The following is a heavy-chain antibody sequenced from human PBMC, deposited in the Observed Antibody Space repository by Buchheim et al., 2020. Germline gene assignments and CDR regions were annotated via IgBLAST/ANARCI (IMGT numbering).Heavy chain of an antibody. CDR1: GFTFSSYG. V-gene: IGHV3-30*18. D-gene: IGHD6-19*01. CDR3: AKGSVAVAENYFDY. Sequence: QVQLVESGGGVVQPGRSLRLSCAASGFTFSSYGMHWVRQAPGKGLEWVAVISYDGSNKYYADSVKGRFTISRDNSKNTLYLQMNSLRAEDTAVYYCAKGSVAVAENYFDYWGQGTL. CDR2: ISYDGSNK. J-gene: IGHJ4*02.